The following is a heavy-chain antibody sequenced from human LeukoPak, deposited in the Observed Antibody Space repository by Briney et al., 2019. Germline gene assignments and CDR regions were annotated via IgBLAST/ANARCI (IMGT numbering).Heavy chain of an antibody. Sequence: ASVKVSCKASGYTFTGYYMHWVRQAPGQGLEWMGWINPNSGGTIYAQKFQGRVTMTRDTSISTAYMELSRLRSDDTAVYYCAREGVDMITFGGVTPPFDYWGQGTLVTVSS. V-gene: IGHV1-2*02. CDR3: AREGVDMITFGGVTPPFDY. J-gene: IGHJ4*02. CDR1: GYTFTGYY. D-gene: IGHD3-16*01. CDR2: INPNSGGT.